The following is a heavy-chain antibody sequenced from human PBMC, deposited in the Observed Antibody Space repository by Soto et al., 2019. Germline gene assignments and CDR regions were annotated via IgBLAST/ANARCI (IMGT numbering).Heavy chain of an antibody. CDR3: TTDLPSSSAWANHC. D-gene: IGHD6-19*01. V-gene: IGHV3-15*07. J-gene: IGHJ4*02. Sequence: EVQLVESGGGFVKPGGSLRLSCAASGFTFSDAWMNWVRQAPGKGLEWVARVKRTTDVGATDYAAPVKGRFTISRDDSRNTVFVQMNTLKTEDTAMYYCTTDLPSSSAWANHCWVQGTLVTVSS. CDR1: GFTFSDAW. CDR2: VKRTTDVGAT.